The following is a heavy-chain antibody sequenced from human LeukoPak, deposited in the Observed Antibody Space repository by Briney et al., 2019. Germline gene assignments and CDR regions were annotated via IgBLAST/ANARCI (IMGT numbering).Heavy chain of an antibody. J-gene: IGHJ6*02. V-gene: IGHV4-59*01. D-gene: IGHD2-21*02. CDR2: IYYSGST. Sequence: NPSETLSLTCTVSSGSIRTSYCSWIRQPPGKGLEWIGYIYYSGSTNYNPSLKSRVTISVDTSRNQFSLKLSSVTAADTAVYYCARAPNPDFFDVWGQGTTVTVSS. CDR1: SGSIRTSY. CDR3: ARAPNPDFFDV.